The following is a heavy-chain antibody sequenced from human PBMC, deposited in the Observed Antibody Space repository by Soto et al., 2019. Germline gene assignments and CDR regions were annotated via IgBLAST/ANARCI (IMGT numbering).Heavy chain of an antibody. CDR1: GFTFTSSA. D-gene: IGHD3-22*01. Sequence: SVKVSCKASGFTFTSSAVQWVRQARGQRLEWIGWIVVGSGNTNYAQKFQERVTITRDMSTSTAYMELSSLRSEDTAVYYCAADLRGRYYYDSSGYYYYYGMDVWGQGTTVTVSS. J-gene: IGHJ6*02. CDR3: AADLRGRYYYDSSGYYYYYGMDV. V-gene: IGHV1-58*01. CDR2: IVVGSGNT.